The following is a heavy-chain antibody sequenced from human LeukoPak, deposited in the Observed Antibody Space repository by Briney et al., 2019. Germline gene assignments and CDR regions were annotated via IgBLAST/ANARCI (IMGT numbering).Heavy chain of an antibody. CDR2: IYYSGST. CDR3: ARVKSGQQLAYFYYYMDV. J-gene: IGHJ6*03. V-gene: IGHV4-39*01. Sequence: SETLSLTCTVSGGSISSSSYYWGWNRQPPGKGLEWIGSIYYSGSTYYNPSLKSQVTMSVDTSKNQFSLSLSSVTAADTAVYYCARVKSGQQLAYFYYYMDVWGKGTTVTVSS. D-gene: IGHD6-13*01. CDR1: GGSISSSSYY.